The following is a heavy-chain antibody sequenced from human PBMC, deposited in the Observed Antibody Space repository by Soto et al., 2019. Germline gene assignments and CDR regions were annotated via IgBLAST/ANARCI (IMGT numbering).Heavy chain of an antibody. CDR3: ARHSLALRKNNWFDP. CDR1: GDSIISSDFY. J-gene: IGHJ5*02. CDR2: IFYLGSS. D-gene: IGHD3-3*02. Sequence: SETLSLTCTVAGDSIISSDFYWGWVRQPPGKGLEWIGSIFYLGSSYYNPSLKSRVTMSVDTSKNQFSLRLRSVTAADTALYFCARHSLALRKNNWFDPWGQGIMVTVSS. V-gene: IGHV4-39*01.